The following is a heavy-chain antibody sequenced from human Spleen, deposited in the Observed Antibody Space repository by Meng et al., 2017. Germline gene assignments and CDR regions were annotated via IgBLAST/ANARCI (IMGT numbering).Heavy chain of an antibody. Sequence: QVQLQQWGAGLLKPSETLSLTCAVYGGSFSNYYWSWIRQPPGKGLEWIGEIHHSGSTNYNPSLKSRVTISVDTSKIQFSLKLSSVTAADTAVYYCARVFGDYGGPSGAYYFDYWGQGTLVTFSS. CDR1: GGSFSNYY. CDR3: ARVFGDYGGPSGAYYFDY. V-gene: IGHV4-34*01. J-gene: IGHJ4*02. CDR2: IHHSGST. D-gene: IGHD4-23*01.